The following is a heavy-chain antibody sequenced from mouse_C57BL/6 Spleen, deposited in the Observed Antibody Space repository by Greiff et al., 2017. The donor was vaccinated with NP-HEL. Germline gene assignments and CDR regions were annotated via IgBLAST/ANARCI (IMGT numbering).Heavy chain of an antibody. Sequence: VQLQQSGPELVKPGASVKISCKASGYSFTDYNMNWVKQSNGKSLEWIGVLNPNYGTTSYNQKFKGKATLTVDQSSSTAYMQRNSLTAEDSAVYYCARLATVVRYWYFDVWGTGTTVTVSS. CDR3: ARLATVVRYWYFDV. D-gene: IGHD1-1*01. CDR2: LNPNYGTT. CDR1: GYSFTDYN. V-gene: IGHV1-39*01. J-gene: IGHJ1*03.